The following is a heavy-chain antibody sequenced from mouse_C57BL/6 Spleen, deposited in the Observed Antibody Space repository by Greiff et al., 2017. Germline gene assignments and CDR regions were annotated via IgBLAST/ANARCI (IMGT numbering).Heavy chain of an antibody. J-gene: IGHJ2*01. CDR3: ARQGSPFDY. CDR1: GFTFSSYG. CDR2: ISSGGSYT. V-gene: IGHV5-6*01. Sequence: EVKLVESGGDLVKPGGSLKLSCAASGFTFSSYGMSWVRQTPDKRLEWVATISSGGSYTYYPDSVKGRFTISRDNAKNTLYLQMSSLKSEDTAMYYCARQGSPFDYWGQGTTLTVSS.